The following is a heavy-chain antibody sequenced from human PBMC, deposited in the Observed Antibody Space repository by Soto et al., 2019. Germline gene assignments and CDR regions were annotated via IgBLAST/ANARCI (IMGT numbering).Heavy chain of an antibody. CDR3: ASRGSAAAGTSDGMDV. CDR1: GYSFTSYW. CDR2: IYPGDSDT. Sequence: GESLKISCNGPGYSFTSYWIGWVRQMPGKGLEWMGIIYPGDSDTRYSPSFQGQVTISADKSISTAYLQWSSLKASDTAMYYCASRGSAAAGTSDGMDVWGQGTTVTVSS. J-gene: IGHJ6*02. D-gene: IGHD6-13*01. V-gene: IGHV5-51*01.